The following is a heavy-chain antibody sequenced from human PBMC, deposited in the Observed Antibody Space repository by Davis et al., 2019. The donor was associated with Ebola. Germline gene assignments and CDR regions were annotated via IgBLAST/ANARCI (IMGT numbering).Heavy chain of an antibody. V-gene: IGHV4-59*01. J-gene: IGHJ4*02. D-gene: IGHD6-19*01. CDR2: IYYSGST. Sequence: MPSETLSLTCTVSGSSISSYYWSWIRQPPGKGLEWIGYIYYSGSTNYNPSLKSRVTISVDTSKNQFSLKLSSVTAADTAVYYCAREDVYSSGWYDYWGQGTLVTVSS. CDR3: AREDVYSSGWYDY. CDR1: GSSISSYY.